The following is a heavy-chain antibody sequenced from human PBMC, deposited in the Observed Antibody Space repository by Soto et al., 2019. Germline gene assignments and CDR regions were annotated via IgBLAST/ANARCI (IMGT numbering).Heavy chain of an antibody. CDR1: GFTFDEYA. J-gene: IGHJ5*02. D-gene: IGHD1-26*01. V-gene: IGHV3-9*01. CDR2: INWNSGIL. CDR3: AKGRSRWERLEVQKWFDI. Sequence: SLRLSCAASGFTFDEYAMHWVRQPPGKGLEWVSGINWNSGILGYADSVRGRFTISRDNANNSLHLQMNSLRAEDTALYYCAKGRSRWERLEVQKWFDIWGQGILVTVSS.